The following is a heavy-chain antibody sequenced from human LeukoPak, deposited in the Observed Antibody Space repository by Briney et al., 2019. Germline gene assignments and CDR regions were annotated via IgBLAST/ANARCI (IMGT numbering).Heavy chain of an antibody. J-gene: IGHJ4*02. D-gene: IGHD2-8*02. V-gene: IGHV3-11*06. CDR3: ARVKGPKRSAGGY. Sequence: GGSLRLSCAASGFTFSDYYMSWIRQAPGKGLEWVSYISSSSSYTNYADSVKGRFTISRDNAKNSLYLQMNSLRAEDTAVYYCARVKGPKRSAGGYWGQGTLVTVSS. CDR1: GFTFSDYY. CDR2: ISSSSSYT.